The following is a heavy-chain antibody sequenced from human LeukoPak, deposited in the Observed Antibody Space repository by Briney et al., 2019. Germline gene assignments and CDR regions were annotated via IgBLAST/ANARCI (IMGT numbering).Heavy chain of an antibody. CDR1: GFTVSSNY. J-gene: IGHJ6*02. CDR2: IYSGGST. CDR3: ARDQVPDYDFWSGHLSSYGMDV. D-gene: IGHD3-3*01. V-gene: IGHV3-53*01. Sequence: GGSLRLSCAASGFTVSSNYMSWVRQAPGKGLEWVSVIYSGGSTYYADSVKGRFTISRDNSKNTLYLQMNSLRAEDTAVYYCARDQVPDYDFWSGHLSSYGMDVWGQGTTVTVSS.